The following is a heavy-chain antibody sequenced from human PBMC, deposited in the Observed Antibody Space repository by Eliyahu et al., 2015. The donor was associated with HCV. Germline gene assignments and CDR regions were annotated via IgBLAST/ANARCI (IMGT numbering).Heavy chain of an antibody. D-gene: IGHD6-19*01. V-gene: IGHV1-2*04. CDR2: INPNSGGT. Sequence: QVQLVQSGAEVKKPGASVKVSCKASGYTFTGYYMHWVRQAPGQGLEWMGWINPNSGGTNYAQKFQGWVTMTRDTSISTAYMELSRLRSDDTAVYYCARGASSGWPTAWPDYWGQGTLVTVSS. CDR3: ARGASSGWPTAWPDY. CDR1: GYTFTGYY. J-gene: IGHJ4*02.